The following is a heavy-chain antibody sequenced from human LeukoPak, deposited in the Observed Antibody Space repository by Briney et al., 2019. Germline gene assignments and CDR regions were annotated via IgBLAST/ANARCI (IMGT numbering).Heavy chain of an antibody. CDR2: ISSSSSYI. V-gene: IGHV3-21*01. J-gene: IGHJ3*02. CDR1: GFTFSSYS. Sequence: GGSLRLSCAASGFTFSSYSMNWVRQAPGKGLEWVSSISSSSSYIYYADSVKGRFTISRDNAKNSLYLQMNSVRGEDTAVYYCAYLNSHAFDIWGQGTVVTVSS. D-gene: IGHD1-7*01. CDR3: AYLNSHAFDI.